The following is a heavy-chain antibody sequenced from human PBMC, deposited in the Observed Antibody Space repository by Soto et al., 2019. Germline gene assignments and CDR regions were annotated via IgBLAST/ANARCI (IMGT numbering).Heavy chain of an antibody. CDR3: AKVKKDYYDTRGRGPFDY. Sequence: AGSLRLSCAASGFTFSSYAMSWVRQAPGKGLEWVSAISGSGGSTYYADSVKGRFTISRDNSKNTLYLQMNSLRAEDTAVYYCAKVKKDYYDTRGRGPFDYWGQGTLVTVSS. J-gene: IGHJ4*02. CDR1: GFTFSSYA. CDR2: ISGSGGST. D-gene: IGHD3-22*01. V-gene: IGHV3-23*01.